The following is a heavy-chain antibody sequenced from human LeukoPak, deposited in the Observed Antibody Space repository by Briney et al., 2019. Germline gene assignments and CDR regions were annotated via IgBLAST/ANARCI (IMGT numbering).Heavy chain of an antibody. CDR3: AKDWSCDY. D-gene: IGHD1-26*01. J-gene: IGHJ4*02. CDR2: ISDRGDKT. V-gene: IGHV3-23*01. Sequence: SGGSLRLSCAASGFTFSSYAMTWVRQAPGKGLEWVSAISDRGDKTHYADSVKGRFTISRDNSKNTVYLQMSSLRAEDTAIYYRAKDWSCDYWGQGTLVTVSS. CDR1: GFTFSSYA.